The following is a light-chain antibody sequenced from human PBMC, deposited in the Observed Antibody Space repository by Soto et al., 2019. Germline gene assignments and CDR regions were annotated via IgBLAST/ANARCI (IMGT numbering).Light chain of an antibody. CDR2: GAS. Sequence: EIVLGQSPGTLALSPGERATLSCMASQSVSISYIAWYQQKRGQAPRRLIYGASIRATGIPDRFSGSGSGTDFTLTISRLEPEDFALYYCQQRSNWLTFGGGTKVDI. J-gene: IGKJ4*01. V-gene: IGKV3D-20*02. CDR1: QSVSISY. CDR3: QQRSNWLT.